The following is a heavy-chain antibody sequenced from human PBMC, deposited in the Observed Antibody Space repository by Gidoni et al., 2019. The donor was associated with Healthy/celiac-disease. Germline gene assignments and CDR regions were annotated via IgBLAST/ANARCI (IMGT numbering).Heavy chain of an antibody. J-gene: IGHJ5*02. D-gene: IGHD3-10*01. CDR3: ARLVLLWFGEYNNWFDP. CDR1: GGSISSSSYY. V-gene: IGHV4-39*01. CDR2: IYYSGST. Sequence: QLQLQESGPGLVKPSETLSLTCTVSGGSISSSSYYWGWIRQPPGKGLEWIGSIYYSGSTYYNPSLKSRVTISVDTSKNQFSLKLSSVTAADTAVYYCARLVLLWFGEYNNWFDPWGQGTLVTVSS.